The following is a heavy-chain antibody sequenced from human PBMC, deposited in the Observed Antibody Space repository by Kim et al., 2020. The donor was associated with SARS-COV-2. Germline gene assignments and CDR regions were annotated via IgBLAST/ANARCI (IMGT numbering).Heavy chain of an antibody. J-gene: IGHJ5*02. V-gene: IGHV2-70*11. Sequence: SGPTLVNPTQTLTLTCTFSGFSLSTSGMCVSWIRQPPGKALEWLARIDWDDDKYYSTSLKTRLTISKDTSKNQVVLTMTNMDPVDTATYYCARIYSGSSADWFDPWGQGTLVTVSS. CDR1: GFSLSTSGMC. CDR3: ARIYSGSSADWFDP. CDR2: IDWDDDK. D-gene: IGHD1-26*01.